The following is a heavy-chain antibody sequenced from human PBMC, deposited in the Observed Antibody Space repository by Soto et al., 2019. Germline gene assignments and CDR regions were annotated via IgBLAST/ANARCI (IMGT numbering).Heavy chain of an antibody. CDR1: GGSFSGYY. V-gene: IGHV4-34*01. D-gene: IGHD3-10*01. J-gene: IGHJ4*02. CDR3: ARGMYGSGSYRN. Sequence: ASETLSLTCAVYGGSFSGYYWSWIRQPPGKGLEWIGEINHSGSTNYNPSLKSRVTISVDTSKNQFSLKLSSVTAADTAVYYCARGMYGSGSYRNWGQGTLVTVSS. CDR2: INHSGST.